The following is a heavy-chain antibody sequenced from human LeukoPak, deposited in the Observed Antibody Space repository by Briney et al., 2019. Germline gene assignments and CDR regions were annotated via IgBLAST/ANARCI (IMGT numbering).Heavy chain of an antibody. Sequence: GGSLRLSCAASGFTFSSYSMNWVRQAPGKGLEWVSYISSSSSTIYYADSVKGRFTISRDNAKNSLYLQMYSLRAEDTAVYYCAREFLEWSGNWFDPWGQGTLVTVSS. CDR2: ISSSSSTI. CDR1: GFTFSSYS. J-gene: IGHJ5*02. CDR3: AREFLEWSGNWFDP. V-gene: IGHV3-48*01. D-gene: IGHD3-3*01.